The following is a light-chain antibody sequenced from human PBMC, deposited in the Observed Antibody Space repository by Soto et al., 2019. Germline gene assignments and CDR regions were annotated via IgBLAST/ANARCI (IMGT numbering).Light chain of an antibody. J-gene: IGLJ2*01. CDR1: SSDVGSYDL. Sequence: QSALTQPASVSGSPGQSITVSCTGTSSDVGSYDLVSWYQQHPGKAPKLMIYEGTQRPSGVSNRFSGSKSGSTASLTISGLQAEDEADYYCFSYAGSSTFVFGGGTKVTVL. V-gene: IGLV2-23*03. CDR2: EGT. CDR3: FSYAGSSTFV.